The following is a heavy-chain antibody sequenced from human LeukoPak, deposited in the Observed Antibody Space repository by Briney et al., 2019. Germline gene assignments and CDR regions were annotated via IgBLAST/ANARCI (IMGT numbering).Heavy chain of an antibody. CDR2: INWNGGST. Sequence: GGSLRLSCAASGFTFDDYGMSWVRQAPGKGLEWVSGINWNGGSTGYADSVKGRFTISRDNAKNSLYLQMNSLRAEDTALYYCARGYYYYDSSGYLNYLDYWGQGTLVTVSS. J-gene: IGHJ4*02. CDR3: ARGYYYYDSSGYLNYLDY. CDR1: GFTFDDYG. D-gene: IGHD3-22*01. V-gene: IGHV3-20*04.